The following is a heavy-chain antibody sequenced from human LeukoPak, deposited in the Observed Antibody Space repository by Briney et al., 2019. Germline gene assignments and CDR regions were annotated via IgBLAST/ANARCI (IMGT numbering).Heavy chain of an antibody. D-gene: IGHD2-2*01. CDR3: ARGYCTTTSCREGHDY. J-gene: IGHJ4*02. Sequence: ASVKVSCKASKYTFTDYYMHWVRQAPGQGLEWMGWINPNSGGTNYAQKFQGRVTMTTDTSISTAYMELSSLRSDDTAVYYCARGYCTTTSCREGHDYWGQGTLVTVSS. CDR2: INPNSGGT. CDR1: KYTFTDYY. V-gene: IGHV1-2*02.